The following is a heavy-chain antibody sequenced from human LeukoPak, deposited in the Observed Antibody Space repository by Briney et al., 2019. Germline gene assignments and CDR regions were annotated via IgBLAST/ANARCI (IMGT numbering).Heavy chain of an antibody. CDR1: GFTVSSNY. CDR3: ARDATRGGDNDY. J-gene: IGHJ4*02. Sequence: GGSLRLSCAASGFTVSSNYMSWVRQAPGKGLEWVANINEDGTYKFHADSVKGRLTISRDNSKNSLYLQMSSLRADDTAVYYCARDATRGGDNDYWGQGTRVIVPS. V-gene: IGHV3-7*01. CDR2: INEDGTYK. D-gene: IGHD2-21*02.